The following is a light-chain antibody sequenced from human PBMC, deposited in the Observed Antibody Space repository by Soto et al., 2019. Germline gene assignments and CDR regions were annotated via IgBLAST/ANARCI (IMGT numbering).Light chain of an antibody. CDR2: RGS. J-gene: IGKJ1*01. CDR1: QNIRGNE. Sequence: EVVLTRSPGTLSLSPGERATLSCRASQNIRGNELAWYQQKPGQAPRLLIYRGSSRATGIPDMFSGRGSGTDFTLTISRLEPEDFAVYYCQDYGTSAPWTFGKGTKVEIK. V-gene: IGKV3-20*01. CDR3: QDYGTSAPWT.